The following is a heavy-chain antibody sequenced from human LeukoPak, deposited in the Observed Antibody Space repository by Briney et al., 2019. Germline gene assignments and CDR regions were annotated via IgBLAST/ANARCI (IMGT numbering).Heavy chain of an antibody. CDR3: AELGITMIGGV. D-gene: IGHD3-10*02. V-gene: IGHV3-7*01. Sequence: GGSLRLSCVASRFTFTNYWMTWVRQAPGKGLERVANINKDGGETYYMESVKGRFTISRDNARNSLYLQMNSLTVEDTAVYYCAELGITMIGGVWGKGTTVTISS. J-gene: IGHJ6*04. CDR2: INKDGGET. CDR1: RFTFTNYW.